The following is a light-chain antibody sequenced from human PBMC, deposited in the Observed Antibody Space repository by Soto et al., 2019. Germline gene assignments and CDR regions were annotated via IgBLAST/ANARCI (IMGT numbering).Light chain of an antibody. V-gene: IGKV1-27*01. J-gene: IGKJ3*01. CDR2: ASS. Sequence: IQLTQSPSSLSASVGDRVTVTCRASQGIGTYLVWYQQKSGKAPTVLIYASSTLQTGVPSRFSGSGSGTDFSLTISSLHPEDVATYFCQKYDSAPFTFGPGTKVDIK. CDR3: QKYDSAPFT. CDR1: QGIGTY.